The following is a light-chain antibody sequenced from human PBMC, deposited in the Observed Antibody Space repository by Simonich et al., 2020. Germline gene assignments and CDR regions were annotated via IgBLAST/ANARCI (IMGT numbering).Light chain of an antibody. CDR2: DAP. V-gene: IGKV3-11*01. J-gene: IGKJ2*01. CDR3: QQRSNWPMYT. Sequence: EIVLTQSPATLSLSPGERATLSCRASQSVSSYLAWYQQKPGQAPRILLYDAPNRATGIPAMCSGSGSGTDFTLTISSLEPEDFAVYYCQQRSNWPMYTFGQGTKLEIK. CDR1: QSVSSY.